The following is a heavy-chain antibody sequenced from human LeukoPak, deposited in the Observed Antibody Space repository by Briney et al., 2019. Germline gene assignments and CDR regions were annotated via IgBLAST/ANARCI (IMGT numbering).Heavy chain of an antibody. D-gene: IGHD3-16*01. CDR2: YHNGNS. CDR1: GVSIRSDTYY. J-gene: IGHJ6*03. Sequence: NPSETLSLTRIVSGVSIRSDTYYWGWIRQPPGKGLEWIGNYHNGNSYYNPSLNTRVTISEDTSGNQFSLRVTSVAAADTAVYDCARLWDSTVLYFYYYMDVWGEGTTVTVSS. V-gene: IGHV4-39*01. CDR3: ARLWDSTVLYFYYYMDV.